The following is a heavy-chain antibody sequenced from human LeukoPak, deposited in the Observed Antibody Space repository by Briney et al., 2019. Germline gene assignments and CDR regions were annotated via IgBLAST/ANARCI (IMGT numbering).Heavy chain of an antibody. Sequence: GGSLRLSCAASGFTFSSYSMNWVRQAPGKGLEWASYISSSSSIYYVDSVKGRFTISRDSAKNSLYLQMNSLRAEDTAVYYCARDDVGYFDYWGQGTLVTVSS. CDR1: GFTFSSYS. CDR3: ARDDVGYFDY. CDR2: ISSSSSI. J-gene: IGHJ4*02. D-gene: IGHD1-26*01. V-gene: IGHV3-48*01.